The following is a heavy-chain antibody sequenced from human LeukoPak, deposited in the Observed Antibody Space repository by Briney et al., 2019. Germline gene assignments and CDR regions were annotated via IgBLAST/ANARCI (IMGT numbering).Heavy chain of an antibody. V-gene: IGHV3-33*01. CDR1: GFTFSSYG. CDR3: AREANYYYAMDV. Sequence: PGRSLRLSCAASGFTFSSYGMHWVRQAPGKGLEWVAVIWYDGSNKYYADSVKGRFTTSRDNAKNSLDLQMNSLRAEDTAVYYCAREANYYYAMDVWGQGTTVTVSS. J-gene: IGHJ6*02. CDR2: IWYDGSNK.